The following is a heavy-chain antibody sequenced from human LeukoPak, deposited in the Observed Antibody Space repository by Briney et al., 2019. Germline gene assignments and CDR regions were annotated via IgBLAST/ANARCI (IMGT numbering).Heavy chain of an antibody. CDR1: GFTFSNYW. Sequence: GGSLRLSCAASGFTFSNYWMTWVRQAPGKGLEWVSSITAGGGTSYADSVKGRFTTSRDNSKNTLYLQMNNLRAEDTAVYYCTKDPNGDYIGAFDFWGQGTMVTVSS. J-gene: IGHJ3*01. V-gene: IGHV3-23*01. CDR2: ITAGGGT. CDR3: TKDPNGDYIGAFDF. D-gene: IGHD4-17*01.